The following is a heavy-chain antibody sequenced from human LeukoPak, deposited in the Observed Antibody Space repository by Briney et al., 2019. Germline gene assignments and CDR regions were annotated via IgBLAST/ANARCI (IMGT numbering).Heavy chain of an antibody. V-gene: IGHV3-21*04. CDR2: ISSSSRHI. CDR1: GFTFSSYS. Sequence: GGSLRLSCAASGFTFSSYSMNWVRQAPGKGLEWVSSISSSSRHIYYADSVKGRFTIFRDDAKNSLFLQMDSLRVEDTAMYYCARDFSTVTTAYLHHWGQGTLLTVSS. D-gene: IGHD4-17*01. CDR3: ARDFSTVTTAYLHH. J-gene: IGHJ1*01.